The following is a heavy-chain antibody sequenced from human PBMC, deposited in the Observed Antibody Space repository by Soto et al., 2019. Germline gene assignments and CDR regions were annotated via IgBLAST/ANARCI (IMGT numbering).Heavy chain of an antibody. V-gene: IGHV1-69*12. D-gene: IGHD6-13*01. CDR3: ARPRRYSSIAQGGFDI. CDR1: GGTFSSYA. J-gene: IGHJ3*02. CDR2: IIPIFGTA. Sequence: QVQLVQSGAEVKKPGSSVKVSCKASGGTFSSYAISWVRQAPGQGLEWMGGIIPIFGTANYAEKFQGRVTFTADQSTSTAYMELSSLRFEDTAVYYCARPRRYSSIAQGGFDIWGQGTMVTVSS.